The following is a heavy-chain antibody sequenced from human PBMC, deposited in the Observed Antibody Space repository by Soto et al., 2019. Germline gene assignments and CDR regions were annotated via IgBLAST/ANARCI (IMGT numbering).Heavy chain of an antibody. D-gene: IGHD1-1*01. CDR2: IGPSDSYT. J-gene: IGHJ6*02. CDR1: GYSFTSYW. V-gene: IGHV5-10-1*01. Sequence: GESLKISCKGSGYSFTSYWISWVRQMPGKGLEWMGRIGPSDSYTNYSPSFQGHVTISADKSISTAYLQWSSLKASDTAMYYCARQNTSPKQGAHYYYYGMDVWGQGTTVTVSS. CDR3: ARQNTSPKQGAHYYYYGMDV.